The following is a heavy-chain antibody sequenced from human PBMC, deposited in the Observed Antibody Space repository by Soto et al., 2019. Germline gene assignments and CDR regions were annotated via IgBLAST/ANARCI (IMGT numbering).Heavy chain of an antibody. J-gene: IGHJ4*02. CDR1: GFTVSSNY. CDR3: ARDQGDSGYDYEGFDY. D-gene: IGHD5-12*01. CDR2: IYSGGST. V-gene: IGHV3-66*01. Sequence: SLRLSCAASGFTVSSNYMSWVRQAPGKGLEWVSVIYSGGSTYYADSVKGRFTISRDNSKNTLYLQMNSLRAEDTAVYYCARDQGDSGYDYEGFDYWGQGTLVTVSS.